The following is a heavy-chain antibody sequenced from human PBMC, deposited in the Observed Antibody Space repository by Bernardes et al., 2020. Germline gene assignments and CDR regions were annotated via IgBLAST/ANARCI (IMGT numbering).Heavy chain of an antibody. D-gene: IGHD3-16*01. CDR3: ARDRGDQYPAGWGYYGMDV. CDR2: IYYSGST. CDR1: GGSISSGGYY. V-gene: IGHV4-31*03. Sequence: SETLSLTCTVSGGSISSGGYYWSWIRQHPGKGLEWIGYIYYSGSTYYNPSLKSRVTISVDTSKNQFSLKLSSVTAADTAVYYCARDRGDQYPAGWGYYGMDVWGQGTTVTVSS. J-gene: IGHJ6*02.